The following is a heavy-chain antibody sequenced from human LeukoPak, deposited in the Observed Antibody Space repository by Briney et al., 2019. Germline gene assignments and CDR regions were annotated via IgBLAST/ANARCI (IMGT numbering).Heavy chain of an antibody. CDR1: GFTFSTYG. CDR3: AKALQAIQLWSPFDY. J-gene: IGHJ4*02. CDR2: ISYDASNR. D-gene: IGHD5-18*01. V-gene: IGHV3-30*18. Sequence: GGSLRLSCVASGFTFSTYGMHWVRQAPGKVLEWVAIISYDASNRYYADSVKGRFTISRDTSKNTLYLQMDSLRPEDTAVYYCAKALQAIQLWSPFDYWGRGTPVTVSS.